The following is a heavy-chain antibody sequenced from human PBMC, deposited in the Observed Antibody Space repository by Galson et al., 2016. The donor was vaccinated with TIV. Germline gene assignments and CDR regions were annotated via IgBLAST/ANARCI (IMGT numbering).Heavy chain of an antibody. CDR2: AWYDGSSA. CDR3: ARNFPIDDIVAAYYFDY. CDR1: GSTFNYHG. V-gene: IGHV3-33*01. J-gene: IGHJ4*02. D-gene: IGHD3-9*01. Sequence: SLRLSCAASGSTFNYHGIHWVRQAPGKGLEWLAVAWYDGSSAYYADSVKGRFTISRDNSKNTVFLQMNSLRAEDTAVYYCARNFPIDDIVAAYYFDYWGQGTLVTVSS.